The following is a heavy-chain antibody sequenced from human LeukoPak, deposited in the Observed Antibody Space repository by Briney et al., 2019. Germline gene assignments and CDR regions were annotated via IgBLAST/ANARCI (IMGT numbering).Heavy chain of an antibody. Sequence: SETLSLTCTVSGYSISSGYYWGWIRQPPGKGLEWIGSIYHSGSTYYNPSLKSRVTISVDTSKNQFSLKLSSVTAADTAVYYCARGGVISGLIDYWGQGTLVTVSS. CDR1: GYSISSGYY. CDR2: IYHSGST. J-gene: IGHJ4*02. V-gene: IGHV4-38-2*02. D-gene: IGHD3-10*01. CDR3: ARGGVISGLIDY.